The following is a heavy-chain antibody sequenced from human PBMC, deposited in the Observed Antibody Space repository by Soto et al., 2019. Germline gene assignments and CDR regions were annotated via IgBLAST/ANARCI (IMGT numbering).Heavy chain of an antibody. V-gene: IGHV3-9*01. J-gene: IGHJ5*02. CDR2: ISWNSCSI. Sequence: EVQLVESGGGLVQPGRSLRLSCTAYGFTFDDYAMHWVRQAQGKGLEWVSGISWNSCSIGFEDSVKGRFTVCRDNVKNSLYWQMHNLRTEDTALYYGAKGGRQTTNYGGGFDHCVQGTLVTVSA. D-gene: IGHD4-17*01. CDR1: GFTFDDYA. CDR3: AKGGRQTTNYGGGFDH.